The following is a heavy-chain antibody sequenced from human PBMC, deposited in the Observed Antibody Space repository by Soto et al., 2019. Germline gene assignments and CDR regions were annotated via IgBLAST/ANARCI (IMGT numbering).Heavy chain of an antibody. Sequence: EVQVMESGGASVQPGGSLRLSCAASGFTFTSYWMHWVRQAPGKGLLWMSRIKGDETTSSYADSVKGRFTISRDNAKNTVYLQMNSLRAEDTAVYYCARGAFGSYYVDYWGQGTLVTVSS. V-gene: IGHV3-74*01. D-gene: IGHD3-10*01. CDR2: IKGDETTS. CDR3: ARGAFGSYYVDY. CDR1: GFTFTSYW. J-gene: IGHJ4*02.